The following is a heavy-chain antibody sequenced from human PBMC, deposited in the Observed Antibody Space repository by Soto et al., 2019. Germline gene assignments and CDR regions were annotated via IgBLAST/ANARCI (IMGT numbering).Heavy chain of an antibody. D-gene: IGHD2-8*01. Sequence: QVQLVQSGAEVKKPGASVKVACKASGYKFTTYFIHWVRQAPGQGLELMGMIHPSGDTGYGQKFRGRVTMTIDTSTTTAYMELRNLTSEDTAIYFSVRGYCTTTPCSGDFQHWGQGTLVTVSS. CDR1: GYKFTTYF. CDR2: IHPSGDT. CDR3: VRGYCTTTPCSGDFQH. V-gene: IGHV1-46*01. J-gene: IGHJ1*01.